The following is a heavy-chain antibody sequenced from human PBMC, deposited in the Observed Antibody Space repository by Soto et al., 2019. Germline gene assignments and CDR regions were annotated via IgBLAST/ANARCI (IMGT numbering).Heavy chain of an antibody. J-gene: IGHJ4*02. D-gene: IGHD3-22*01. CDR3: ARDRYYSSGYLDY. CDR2: ISYDGSNK. Sequence: GGSLRLSCAASGFTFSSYAMHWVRQAPGKGLEWVAVISYDGSNKYYADSVKGRFTISRDNSKNTLYLQMNSLRAEDMAVYYCARDRYYSSGYLDYWGQGTLVTVSS. V-gene: IGHV3-30-3*01. CDR1: GFTFSSYA.